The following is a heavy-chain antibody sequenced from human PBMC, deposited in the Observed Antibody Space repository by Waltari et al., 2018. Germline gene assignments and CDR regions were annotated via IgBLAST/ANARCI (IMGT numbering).Heavy chain of an antibody. Sequence: QLQLVQSGAEVKKPGSSVKVSCKVSGGTCGRFAISWLRQAAGEGLEWMGGIIPKIGASNYAQKFQGRVTITADDSTRIAYMEVSSLSFEDTAVYFCATDTSPPYWGQGTLVIVSS. CDR1: GGTCGRFA. D-gene: IGHD2-2*01. CDR3: ATDTSPPY. V-gene: IGHV1-69*01. J-gene: IGHJ4*02. CDR2: IIPKIGAS.